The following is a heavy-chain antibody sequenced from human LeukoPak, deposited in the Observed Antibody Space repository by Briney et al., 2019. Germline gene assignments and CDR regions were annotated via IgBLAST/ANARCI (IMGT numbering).Heavy chain of an antibody. CDR1: GFTFSWYG. D-gene: IGHD2-21*02. CDR2: ISKNGGNT. V-gene: IGHV3-64D*06. CDR3: VKDLSDRDVDY. J-gene: IGHJ4*02. Sequence: GGSLRLSCLGSGFTFSWYGMNWVRQAPGRGLEYVSAISKNGGNTYYVDSVKGRFTISRDNSKNTLYLQMSSLRVEDTAVYFCVKDLSDRDVDYWGQGTLVTVSS.